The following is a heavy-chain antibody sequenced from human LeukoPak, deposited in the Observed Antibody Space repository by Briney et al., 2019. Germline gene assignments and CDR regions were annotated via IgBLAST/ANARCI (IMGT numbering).Heavy chain of an antibody. D-gene: IGHD6-13*01. CDR1: GGSISSGSYY. J-gene: IGHJ6*03. Sequence: SETLSLTCTVSGGSISSGSYYWSWIRQPAGKGLEWIGRIYTSGSTNYNPSLKSRVTISVDTSKNQFSLKLSSVTAADTAVYYCARDRGIAAAGRKGYYYMDVWGKGTTVTVSS. V-gene: IGHV4-61*02. CDR2: IYTSGST. CDR3: ARDRGIAAAGRKGYYYMDV.